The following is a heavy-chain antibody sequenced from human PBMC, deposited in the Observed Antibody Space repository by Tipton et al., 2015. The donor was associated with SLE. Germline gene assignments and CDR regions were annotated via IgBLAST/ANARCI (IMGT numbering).Heavy chain of an antibody. J-gene: IGHJ6*03. CDR1: GGSFSGYY. V-gene: IGHV4-34*01. CDR2: INHSGST. CDR3: ARIVTYYDFWSGPGKVYYYYYMDV. Sequence: TLSLTCAVYGGSFSGYYWSWIRQPPGKGLEWIGEINHSGSTNYNPSLKSRVTISVDTSKNQFSLKLSSVTAADTAVYYCARIVTYYDFWSGPGKVYYYYYMDVWGKGTTVTVSS. D-gene: IGHD3-3*01.